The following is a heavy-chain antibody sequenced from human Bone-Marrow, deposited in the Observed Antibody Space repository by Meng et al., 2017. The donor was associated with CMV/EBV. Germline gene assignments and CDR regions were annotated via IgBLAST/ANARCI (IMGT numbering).Heavy chain of an antibody. V-gene: IGHV3-74*01. CDR2: INKDGSST. CDR1: FGSSG. D-gene: IGHD3-22*01. CDR3: ARDFFPYYYDSSGNRPIGE. Sequence: FGSSGSHISRQAPGKWLVWSSRINKDGSSTSYAASGKGQFTISRDNAKNSLYMQMNSLRAEDTAVYYCARDFFPYYYDSSGNRPIGEWGQGTLVTVSS. J-gene: IGHJ4*02.